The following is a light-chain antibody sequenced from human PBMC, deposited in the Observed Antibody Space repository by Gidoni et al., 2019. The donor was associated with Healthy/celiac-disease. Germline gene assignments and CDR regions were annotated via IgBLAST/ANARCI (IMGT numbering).Light chain of an antibody. CDR1: QSISSW. CDR2: DAS. V-gene: IGKV1-5*01. J-gene: IGKJ1*01. CDR3: QQYNSYWM. Sequence: DIQNTQSPSTLSASVGDKVTITCRASQSISSWLAWYQQKPGKAPKLLIYDASTLESGVPSRFSGSGSGTEFTLTISSLQPDDFATYYCQQYNSYWMFXHXTKVEIK.